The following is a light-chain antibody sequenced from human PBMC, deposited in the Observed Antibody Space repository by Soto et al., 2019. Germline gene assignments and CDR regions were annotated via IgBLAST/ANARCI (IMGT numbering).Light chain of an antibody. V-gene: IGKV3-11*01. CDR1: QSVGSY. J-gene: IGKJ4*01. CDR2: DAS. Sequence: EIVLTQSPATLSLSPGDRATLSCRASQSVGSYLGWYQQRPGQAPRLLIYDASNRATGIPARFSGRGSGTDFTLTISILEPEDLAVYCCQHRRDSPFTFGGGTKVEIK. CDR3: QHRRDSPFT.